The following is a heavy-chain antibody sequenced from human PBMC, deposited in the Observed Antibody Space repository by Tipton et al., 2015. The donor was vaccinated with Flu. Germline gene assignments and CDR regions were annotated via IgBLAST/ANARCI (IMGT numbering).Heavy chain of an antibody. CDR2: VYYSGSG. D-gene: IGHD3-22*01. CDR3: ASAPIYQDSSGYYFRKYYFDS. CDR1: GASLSDYH. J-gene: IGHJ4*02. Sequence: TLSLTCTVSGASLSDYHWSWIRQPPGKGLEWIGYVYYSGSGNYNPSLESRITVSVDTSKNQLSLKLNSVTAADTAVYYCASAPIYQDSSGYYFRKYYFDSWGQGTLVTVSS. V-gene: IGHV4-59*01.